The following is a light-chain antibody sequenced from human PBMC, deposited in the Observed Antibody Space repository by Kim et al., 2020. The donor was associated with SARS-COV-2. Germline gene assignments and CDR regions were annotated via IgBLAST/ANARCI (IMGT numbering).Light chain of an antibody. CDR3: QQYNNWPKT. CDR1: QSVSSN. J-gene: IGKJ1*01. CDR2: GAS. Sequence: EIVMTQSPATLSVSPGDRATLSCRASQSVSSNLAWYQQKPGQAPRLLIYGASTRATGIPARFSGSGSGTEFTLTISSLQSEDFAVYYCQQYNNWPKTFGQGTKVKIK. V-gene: IGKV3-15*01.